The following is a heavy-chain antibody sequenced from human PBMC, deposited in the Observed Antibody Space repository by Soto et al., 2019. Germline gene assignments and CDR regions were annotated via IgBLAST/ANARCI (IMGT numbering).Heavy chain of an antibody. Sequence: GGSLRLSCAASGFTFSSYAMSWVRQAPGKGLEWVSAISGSGGSTYYADSVKGRFTISRDNSKNTLYLQMNSLRAEDTAVYYCAKDWRVPLFGVEMSSYMDVWGKGTTVTVSS. J-gene: IGHJ6*03. CDR3: AKDWRVPLFGVEMSSYMDV. V-gene: IGHV3-23*01. CDR2: ISGSGGST. CDR1: GFTFSSYA. D-gene: IGHD3-3*01.